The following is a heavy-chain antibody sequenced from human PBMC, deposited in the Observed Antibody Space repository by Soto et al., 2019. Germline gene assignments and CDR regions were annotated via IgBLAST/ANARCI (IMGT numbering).Heavy chain of an antibody. V-gene: IGHV4-59*01. J-gene: IGHJ2*01. Sequence: QVQLQESGPGLVKPSETLSLTCTVSGGSIGTYYWSWIRQPPGKGLDWIGCIYYSGSTYYSPSLKSRVTISIDTSNNQFSLNLSSVTAADTAVYYCARGRRHLDLWGRGTLVTVSS. CDR2: IYYSGST. CDR1: GGSIGTYY. CDR3: ARGRRHLDL.